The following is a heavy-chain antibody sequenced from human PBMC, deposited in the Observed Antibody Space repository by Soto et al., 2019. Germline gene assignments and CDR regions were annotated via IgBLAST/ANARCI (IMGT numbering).Heavy chain of an antibody. V-gene: IGHV3-33*01. Sequence: GGSLRLSCAASGFTFSSYGMHRVRQAPGKGLEWVAVIWYDGSNKYYADSVKGRFTISRDNSKNTLYLQMNSLRAEDTAVYYCARASGSYEYYFDYWGQGTLVTVSS. J-gene: IGHJ4*02. CDR3: ARASGSYEYYFDY. CDR1: GFTFSSYG. D-gene: IGHD1-26*01. CDR2: IWYDGSNK.